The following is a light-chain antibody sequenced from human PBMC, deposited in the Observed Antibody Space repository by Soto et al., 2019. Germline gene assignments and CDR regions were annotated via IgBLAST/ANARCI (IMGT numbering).Light chain of an antibody. CDR1: QSVLYSSNNKNY. V-gene: IGKV4-1*01. CDR3: QQYYSTPRT. Sequence: DIVMTQSPDSLAVSLGERATINCKSSQSVLYSSNNKNYLGWYQQKPGHPPKLLIYWASTRESGVPDRFSGSGSGTDFTLTISRLQAEDVAVYYCQQYYSTPRTFGQGTKVEIK. CDR2: WAS. J-gene: IGKJ1*01.